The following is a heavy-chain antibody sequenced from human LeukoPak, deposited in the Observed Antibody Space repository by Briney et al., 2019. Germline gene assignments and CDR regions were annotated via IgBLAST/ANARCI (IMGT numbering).Heavy chain of an antibody. V-gene: IGHV3-66*01. Sequence: PGGSLRLSCAASGFTVSSKYMSWVRQAPGKGLEWVSVIYTGETTYYADSVKGRFTISRDNSKNTLYLQMNSLRAEDAAVYYCAKASCSSTSCYEYFQHWGQGTLVTVSS. CDR3: AKASCSSTSCYEYFQH. J-gene: IGHJ1*01. CDR1: GFTVSSKY. CDR2: IYTGETT. D-gene: IGHD2-2*01.